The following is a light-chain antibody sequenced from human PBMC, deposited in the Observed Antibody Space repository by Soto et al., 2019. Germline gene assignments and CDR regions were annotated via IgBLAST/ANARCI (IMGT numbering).Light chain of an antibody. Sequence: EVVLTQSPATLSLSPGERATLSCRASQSVSSFLAWYQQKPGQAPRLLIYDTSNRATDTPARFSGSGSGTDFTLTISSLEPEDFAVYYCQQRSNRLLTFGGGTKVEIK. J-gene: IGKJ4*01. CDR3: QQRSNRLLT. CDR2: DTS. CDR1: QSVSSF. V-gene: IGKV3-11*01.